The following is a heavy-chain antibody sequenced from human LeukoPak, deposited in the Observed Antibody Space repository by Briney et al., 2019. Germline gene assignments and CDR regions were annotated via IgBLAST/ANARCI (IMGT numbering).Heavy chain of an antibody. D-gene: IGHD1-26*01. J-gene: IGHJ4*02. CDR3: ARDIAHSGSYRRFDY. CDR2: TYYRSKWYN. CDR1: GNSVSSNSAT. Sequence: SQTLSLTCAISGNSVSSNSATWNWIRQSPSRGLEWLGRTYYRSKWYNDYAVPVKSRITIHPDTSKNQVSLQLSSVTPEDTAVYYCARDIAHSGSYRRFDYWGQGTLVTVSS. V-gene: IGHV6-1*01.